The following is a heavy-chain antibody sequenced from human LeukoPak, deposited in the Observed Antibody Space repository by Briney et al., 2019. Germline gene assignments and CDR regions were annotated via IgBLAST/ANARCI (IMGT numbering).Heavy chain of an antibody. D-gene: IGHD5-24*01. Sequence: PSETLSLTCAISGGSISSSNWWTWVRQPPGKGLEWIGEISSHSGSANYNPSLMRRVTISVDTSKNQFSLKLSSVTAADTAVYYCARDRTLGEMASSWFDPWGQGTLVTVSS. CDR3: ARDRTLGEMASSWFDP. CDR1: GGSISSSNW. CDR2: ISSHSGSA. J-gene: IGHJ5*02. V-gene: IGHV4-4*02.